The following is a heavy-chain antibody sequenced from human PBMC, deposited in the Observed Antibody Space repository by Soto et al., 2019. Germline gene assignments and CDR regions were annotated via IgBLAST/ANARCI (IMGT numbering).Heavy chain of an antibody. J-gene: IGHJ6*01. D-gene: IGHD5-18*01. CDR1: FACRTILKN. Sequence: FACRTILKNVNWIRRPPGKALEWLALIDWDDDKYYSTSLKTRLTISKDTSKNQVVLTMTNMEHVDIFTYSCARMGIPLSMDGIVVW. V-gene: IGHV2-70*01. CDR2: IDWDDDK. CDR3: ARMGIPLSMDGIVV.